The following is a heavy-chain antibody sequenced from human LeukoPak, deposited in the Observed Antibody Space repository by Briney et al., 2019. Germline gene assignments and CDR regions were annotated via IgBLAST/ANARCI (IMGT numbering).Heavy chain of an antibody. CDR2: IYYSGNT. J-gene: IGHJ4*02. CDR3: ARLYSYGDY. D-gene: IGHD5-18*01. Sequence: PSETLSLTCTVSGGSISSSSYYWGWIRQPPWKGLEWIGNIYYSGNTYYNPSLKSRVTISVDTSKNQFSLKLNSVTAADTAVYYCARLYSYGDYWGQGTLVTVSS. CDR1: GGSISSSSYY. V-gene: IGHV4-39*01.